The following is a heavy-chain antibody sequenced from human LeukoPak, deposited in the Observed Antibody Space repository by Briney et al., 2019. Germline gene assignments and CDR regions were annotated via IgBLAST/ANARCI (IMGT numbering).Heavy chain of an antibody. CDR1: GYTFTGHY. D-gene: IGHD6-19*01. J-gene: IGHJ5*02. CDR2: INPNSGGT. CDR3: ARARSASVAGTA. Sequence: ASVKVSCKASGYTFTGHYMHWVRQAPGQGLEWMGWINPNSGGTNYAQKFQGRVTMTRDTSISTAYMELSRLRSDDTAVYYCARARSASVAGTAWGQGTLVTVSS. V-gene: IGHV1-2*02.